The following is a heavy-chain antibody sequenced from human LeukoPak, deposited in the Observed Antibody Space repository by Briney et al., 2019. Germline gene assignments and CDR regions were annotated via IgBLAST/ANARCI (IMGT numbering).Heavy chain of an antibody. CDR2: IYYSGST. V-gene: IGHV4-31*02. Sequence: PSETLSFTCTVSGGSISSGGYYWSWIRQHPGKGLEWIGYIYYSGSTYYNPSLKSRVTISVDTSKNQFSLKLSSVTAADTAVYYCAGGSLIAFDIWGQGTMVTVSS. J-gene: IGHJ3*02. CDR1: GGSISSGGYY. D-gene: IGHD2-15*01. CDR3: AGGSLIAFDI.